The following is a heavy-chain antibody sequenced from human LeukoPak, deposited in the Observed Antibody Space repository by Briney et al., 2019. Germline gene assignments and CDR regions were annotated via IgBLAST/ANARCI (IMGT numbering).Heavy chain of an antibody. D-gene: IGHD3-22*01. CDR3: VRSAFHAGSGNYYDY. Sequence: ASVKVSCKVSGYTLTELSMHWVRQAPGKGLEWMGGFDPEDGETIYAQKFQGRVTMTEDTSTDTAYMELNSLRVEDTAVYYCVRSAFHAGSGNYYDYWGQGTLVTVSS. J-gene: IGHJ4*02. CDR1: GYTLTELS. CDR2: FDPEDGET. V-gene: IGHV1-24*01.